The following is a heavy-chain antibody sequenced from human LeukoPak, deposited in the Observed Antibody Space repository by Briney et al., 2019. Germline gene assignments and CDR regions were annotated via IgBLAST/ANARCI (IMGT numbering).Heavy chain of an antibody. CDR3: ARNRGRLAQLDY. CDR1: GSSISSGYY. D-gene: IGHD1-1*01. J-gene: IGHJ4*02. CDR2: LYHSGNT. V-gene: IGHV4-38-2*02. Sequence: PSETLSLTCTVSGSSISSGYYWDWIRQPPGKGLEWIGSLYHSGNTYYNPSLKSRVTISVDTSKNQFSLKLRSVTAADTAVYYCARNRGRLAQLDYWGQGTLVTVSS.